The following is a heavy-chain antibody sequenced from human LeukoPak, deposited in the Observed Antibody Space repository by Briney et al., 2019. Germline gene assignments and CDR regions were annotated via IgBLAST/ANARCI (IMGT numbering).Heavy chain of an antibody. CDR1: GFTFSNYW. D-gene: IGHD1-14*01. CDR3: AEGITGGW. J-gene: IGHJ4*02. CDR2: IKQDGSEK. Sequence: GGSLRLSCAASGFTFSNYWLSWVRQAPGKGLEWMANIKQDGSEKYYVDSVKGRFTISRDNAKNSLYLQMNSLRAEDTAVYYCAEGITGGWWGQGTLVTVSS. V-gene: IGHV3-7*01.